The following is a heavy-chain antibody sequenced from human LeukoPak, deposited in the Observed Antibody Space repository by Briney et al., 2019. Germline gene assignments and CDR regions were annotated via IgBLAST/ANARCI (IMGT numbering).Heavy chain of an antibody. CDR3: ARMRQQLDIDY. CDR2: IYYSGST. D-gene: IGHD6-13*01. V-gene: IGHV4-59*01. Sequence: SETLSLTCTVSGGSISSYYWSWIRQPPGKGLEWIGYIYYSGSTNYNPSLKSRVTISVDTSKNQFSLKLSSVTAADTAVYYCARMRQQLDIDYWGQGTLVTVSS. CDR1: GGSISSYY. J-gene: IGHJ4*02.